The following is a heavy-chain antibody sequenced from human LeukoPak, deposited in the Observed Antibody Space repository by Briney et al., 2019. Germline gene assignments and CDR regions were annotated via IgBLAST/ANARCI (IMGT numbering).Heavy chain of an antibody. CDR3: ARGPGCSGGSCYLELDY. CDR1: GGSLSGYY. D-gene: IGHD2-15*01. J-gene: IGHJ4*02. CDR2: INQSGST. V-gene: IGHV4-34*01. Sequence: SETLSLTCAVYGGSLSGYYWSWIRQPPGKGLEWIGEINQSGSTNYNPSLKSRVTISVDTSKNQFSLKRSSVTAADTAVYYCARGPGCSGGSCYLELDYWGQGTLVTVSS.